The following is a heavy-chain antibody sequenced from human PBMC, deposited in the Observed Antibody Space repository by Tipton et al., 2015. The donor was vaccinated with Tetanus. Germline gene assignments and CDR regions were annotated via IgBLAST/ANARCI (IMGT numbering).Heavy chain of an antibody. D-gene: IGHD2-15*01. CDR1: GFSFTNSA. CDR3: AKDKCGGSCYIVYAFCDL. J-gene: IGHJ2*01. CDR2: ISASGGGT. V-gene: IGHV3-23*01. Sequence: SLRLSCAASGFSFTNSAMSWVRQAPGKGLEWVSGISASGGGTYYADSVKGRFTISRDNSKNTLYLQMNSLRAEDTAVYYCAKDKCGGSCYIVYAFCDLWGRGPLVPVSS.